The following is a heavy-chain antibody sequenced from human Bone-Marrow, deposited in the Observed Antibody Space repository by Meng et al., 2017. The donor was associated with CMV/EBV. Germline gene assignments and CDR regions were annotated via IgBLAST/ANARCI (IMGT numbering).Heavy chain of an antibody. Sequence: SVKVSCKASGCTFTRYAISWVRQAPGQGLEWMGRIIPILGIANYAQKFQGRVTITADKSTGTAYMELIRLRSEDTDVYYCAREGSGYCSGGSCDFDSQFDDWGQGTPVTVSS. J-gene: IGHJ4*02. V-gene: IGHV1-69*04. CDR1: GCTFTRYA. CDR3: AREGSGYCSGGSCDFDSQFDD. D-gene: IGHD2-15*01. CDR2: IIPILGIA.